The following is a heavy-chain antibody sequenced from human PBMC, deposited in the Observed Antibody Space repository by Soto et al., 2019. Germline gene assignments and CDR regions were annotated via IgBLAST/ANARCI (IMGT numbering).Heavy chain of an antibody. CDR1: GFTFSNNA. CDR3: ARASGESYPGSRVFDS. CDR2: ITNTGGDS. V-gene: IGHV3-23*01. Sequence: EVQLLESGGALVQPEGSLRLSCAASGFTFSNNAMTWVRQAPGMGLEWVSVITNTGGDSLYADSVKGRFTISRDNFKNTLYLQMNSLRAEDTAIYYCARASGESYPGSRVFDSWGQGTRVTVSS. D-gene: IGHD3-10*01. J-gene: IGHJ4*02.